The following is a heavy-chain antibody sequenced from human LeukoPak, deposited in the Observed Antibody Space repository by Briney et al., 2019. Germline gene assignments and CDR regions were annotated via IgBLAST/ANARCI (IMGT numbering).Heavy chain of an antibody. CDR2: IIPIFGTA. J-gene: IGHJ4*02. CDR1: GGTFSSYA. CDR3: ARDSGSYYGDDY. V-gene: IGHV1-69*13. Sequence: ASVKVSCKASGGTFSSYAISWVRQAPGQGLEWMGGIIPIFGTANYAQKFQGRVTITADESTSTAYVELSSLRSEDTAVYYCARDSGSYYGDDYWGQGTLVTVSS. D-gene: IGHD1-26*01.